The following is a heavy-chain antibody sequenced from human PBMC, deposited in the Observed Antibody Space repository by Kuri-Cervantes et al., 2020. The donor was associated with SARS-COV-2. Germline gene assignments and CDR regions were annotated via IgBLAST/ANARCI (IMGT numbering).Heavy chain of an antibody. CDR2: IIPILGIA. J-gene: IGHJ5*02. V-gene: IGHV1-69*04. CDR3: ARVIRGSYHNWFDP. D-gene: IGHD3-16*02. Sequence: SVKVSCKASGGTFSSYAISCVRQAPGQGLEWMGRIIPILGIANYAQKFQGRVTITADKSTSTAYMELSSLRSEDTAVYYCARVIRGSYHNWFDPWGQGTLVTVSS. CDR1: GGTFSSYA.